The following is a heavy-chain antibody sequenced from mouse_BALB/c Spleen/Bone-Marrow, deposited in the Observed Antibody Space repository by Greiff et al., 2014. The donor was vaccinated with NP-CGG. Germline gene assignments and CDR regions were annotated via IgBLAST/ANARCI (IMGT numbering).Heavy chain of an antibody. CDR3: ARGYDYSSWFAY. CDR2: VNVNGDRT. V-gene: IGHV5-6-3*01. Sequence: DVKLVESGGGLAQPGGSLKLSCAASGFTFSNYGMSWVRQTPDKRLEMIATVNVNGDRTYHPDSVKGRFTISRDNAKNTLSLQMSSLKSEDTAMYYCARGYDYSSWFAYWGQGTLVTVSA. CDR1: GFTFSNYG. D-gene: IGHD2-4*01. J-gene: IGHJ3*01.